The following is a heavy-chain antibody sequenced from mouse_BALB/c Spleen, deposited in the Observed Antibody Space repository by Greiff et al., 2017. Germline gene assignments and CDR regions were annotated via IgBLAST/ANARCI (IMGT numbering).Heavy chain of an antibody. J-gene: IGHJ4*01. CDR1: GFSLTSYG. D-gene: IGHD4-1*01. V-gene: IGHV2-9*02. CDR2: IWAGGST. Sequence: VQLLQSGPGLVAPSQSLSITCTVSGFSLTSYGVHWVRQPPGKGLEWLGVIWAGGSTNYNSALMSRLSISKDNSKSQVFLKMNSLQTDDTAMYYCARDVERRTGTGAMDYWGQGTSVTVSS. CDR3: ARDVERRTGTGAMDY.